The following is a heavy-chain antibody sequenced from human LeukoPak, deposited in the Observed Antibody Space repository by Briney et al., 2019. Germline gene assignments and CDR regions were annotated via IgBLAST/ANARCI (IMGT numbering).Heavy chain of an antibody. CDR3: ARNGQQLRHFQH. CDR2: MNPNSGNT. D-gene: IGHD6-13*01. V-gene: IGHV1-8*01. J-gene: IGHJ1*01. CDR1: GYTFTSYD. Sequence: ASVKVSCKASGYTFTSYDINWVRQATGQGLEWMGWMNPNSGNTGYAQKFQGRVTMTRNTSISTAYMELSSLRSEDTAVYYCARNGQQLRHFQHWGQGTLVTVSS.